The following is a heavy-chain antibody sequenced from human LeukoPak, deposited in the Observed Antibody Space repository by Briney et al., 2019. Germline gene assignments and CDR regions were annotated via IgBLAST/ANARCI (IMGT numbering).Heavy chain of an antibody. CDR2: LYSGGGT. V-gene: IGHV3-53*01. J-gene: IGHJ3*02. CDR1: GFTVSSNY. D-gene: IGHD2-2*01. Sequence: GGSLRLSCAASGFTVSSNYMGWVRQAPGKGLEWVSILYSGGGTHYSDSVKGRFTISRDNSKNTVYLQMNSLRAEDTAVYYCARERCSSTTCHDDSFDIWGQGTMVTVSS. CDR3: ARERCSSTTCHDDSFDI.